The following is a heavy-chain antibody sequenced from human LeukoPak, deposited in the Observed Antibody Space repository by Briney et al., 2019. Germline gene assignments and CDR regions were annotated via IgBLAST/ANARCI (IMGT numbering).Heavy chain of an antibody. CDR3: TFNLGSGSYAFDI. J-gene: IGHJ3*02. CDR2: IYYSGST. D-gene: IGHD3-10*01. CDR1: GGSISSSSYY. Sequence: SETLSLTCTVSGGSISSSSYYWGWIRQPPGKGLEWIGSIYYSGSTYYNPSLKSRVTISEDTSKNQFSLKLSSVTAADTAVYYCTFNLGSGSYAFDIWGQGTMVTVSS. V-gene: IGHV4-39*07.